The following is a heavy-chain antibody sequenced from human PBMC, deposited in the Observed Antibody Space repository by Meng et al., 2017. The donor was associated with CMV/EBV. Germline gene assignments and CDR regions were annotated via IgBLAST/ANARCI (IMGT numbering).Heavy chain of an antibody. D-gene: IGHD1-26*01. CDR1: GGTFSTFA. V-gene: IGHV1-69*12. J-gene: IGHJ4*02. Sequence: VQLGQSAAEVKKPGSSAKVSCKTSGGTFSTFAISWVRQAPGEGLEWMGGIIPVFETANYAERFQDRVTITADDSTTTAYMELSSLRADDTALYFCARGGDSWYSDYWGQGTLVTVSS. CDR2: IIPVFETA. CDR3: ARGGDSWYSDY.